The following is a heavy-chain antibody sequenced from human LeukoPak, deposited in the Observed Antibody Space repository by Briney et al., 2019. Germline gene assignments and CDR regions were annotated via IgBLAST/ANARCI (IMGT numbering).Heavy chain of an antibody. Sequence: SETLSLTCTVSGGSISSSSYYWGWIRQPPGKGLEWIGSIYYSGSTYYNPSLKSRVTISVDTSKNQFSLKLSSVTAADTAVYYCARSRWIQLWLLRDYWGQGTLVTVSS. V-gene: IGHV4-39*07. CDR1: GGSISSSSYY. J-gene: IGHJ4*02. CDR2: IYYSGST. CDR3: ARSRWIQLWLLRDY. D-gene: IGHD5-18*01.